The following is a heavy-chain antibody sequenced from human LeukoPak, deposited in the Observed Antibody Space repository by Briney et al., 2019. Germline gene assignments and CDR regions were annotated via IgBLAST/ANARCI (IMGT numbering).Heavy chain of an antibody. D-gene: IGHD1-14*01. Sequence: PGGSLRLSCAASGFTFSSYSMNWVRQAPGKGLEWVSSISSSSSYIYYADSVKGRFTISRDNAKNSLYLQMNSLRAEDTAVYYCASPYRTTRTLAGILSQYYYMDVWGKGTTVTVSS. CDR1: GFTFSSYS. J-gene: IGHJ6*03. CDR2: ISSSSSYI. CDR3: ASPYRTTRTLAGILSQYYYMDV. V-gene: IGHV3-21*01.